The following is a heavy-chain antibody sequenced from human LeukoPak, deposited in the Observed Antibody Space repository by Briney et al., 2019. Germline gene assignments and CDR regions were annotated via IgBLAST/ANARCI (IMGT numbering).Heavy chain of an antibody. V-gene: IGHV4-59*12. J-gene: IGHJ3*02. Sequence: SETLSLSRTVSGGSINSYYWSWIRQPPGKGLEWIGYIYYTGTTNYNPPLKSRVTISLDTSKNQFSLKVISMTAADTAAYYCTKSDGYGLIRICGRGTMVTVSS. CDR3: TKSDGYGLIRI. CDR2: IYYTGTT. CDR1: GGSINSYY. D-gene: IGHD3-10*01.